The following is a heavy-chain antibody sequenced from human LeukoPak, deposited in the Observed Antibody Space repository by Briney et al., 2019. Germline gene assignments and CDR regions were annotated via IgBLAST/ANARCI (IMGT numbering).Heavy chain of an antibody. CDR3: ARESNYYDSSGYRPTRDYYMDV. J-gene: IGHJ6*03. CDR2: IIPIFGTA. CDR1: GGTFSSYA. V-gene: IGHV1-69*05. Sequence: ASVKVSGKASGGTFSSYAISWVRQAPGQGLEWMGGIIPIFGTANYAQKFQGRVTITTDESTSTAYMELSSLRSEDTAVYYCARESNYYDSSGYRPTRDYYMDVWGKGTTVTVSS. D-gene: IGHD3-22*01.